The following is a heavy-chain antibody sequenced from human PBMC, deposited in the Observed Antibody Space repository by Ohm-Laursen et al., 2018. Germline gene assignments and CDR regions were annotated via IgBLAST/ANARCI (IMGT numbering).Heavy chain of an antibody. Sequence: VASVKVSCKASGYTFTGYYMHWVRQAAGQGPEWMGWMNPNSGNTGYAQKFRDRVTMTSDTSISTAYMELYGLTSEDTAAYYCARAVRNQLVSDYWGQGTLVTVSS. CDR3: ARAVRNQLVSDY. V-gene: IGHV1-8*02. J-gene: IGHJ4*02. CDR2: MNPNSGNT. CDR1: GYTFTGYY. D-gene: IGHD1-1*01.